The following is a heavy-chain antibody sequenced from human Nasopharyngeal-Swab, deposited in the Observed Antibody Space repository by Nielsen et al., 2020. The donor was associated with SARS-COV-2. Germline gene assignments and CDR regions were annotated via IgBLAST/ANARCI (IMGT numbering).Heavy chain of an antibody. J-gene: IGHJ4*02. D-gene: IGHD4-17*01. Sequence: GESLKISCTASGFTFGDYAMSWVRQAPGKGLEWVGFIRSKAYGGTTEYAASVKGRFTISRDDPKSIAYLQMNSLKTEDTAVYYCTRDRDGGYRYWGQGTLVTVSS. CDR1: GFTFGDYA. V-gene: IGHV3-49*04. CDR3: TRDRDGGYRY. CDR2: IRSKAYGGTT.